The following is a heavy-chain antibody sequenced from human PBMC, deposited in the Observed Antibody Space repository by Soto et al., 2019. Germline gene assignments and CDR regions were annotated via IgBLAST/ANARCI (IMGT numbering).Heavy chain of an antibody. D-gene: IGHD6-13*01. J-gene: IGHJ6*02. CDR2: ISAYNGNT. CDR3: ARTRYSSSWYSNPPYYYYGMDV. V-gene: IGHV1-18*01. CDR1: GYTFTSYA. Sequence: ASVKVSCKASGYTFTSYAISWVRQAPGQGLEWMGWISAYNGNTKYAQKVQGRVTMTTDTSTSTAYMELRSLRSDDTAVYYCARTRYSSSWYSNPPYYYYGMDVWGQGTTVTVSS.